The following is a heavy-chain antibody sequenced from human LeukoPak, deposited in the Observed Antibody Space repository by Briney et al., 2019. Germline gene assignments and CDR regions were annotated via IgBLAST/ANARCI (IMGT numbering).Heavy chain of an antibody. CDR1: GFTFDDYG. J-gene: IGHJ6*03. CDR2: INWNGGST. CDR3: ARLARGSGSYHAYDLFYYYYYYMDV. V-gene: IGHV3-20*04. D-gene: IGHD3-10*01. Sequence: PGGSLRLSCAASGFTFDDYGMSWVRQAPGKGLEWVSGINWNGGSTGYADSVKGRFTISRDNAKNSLYLQMNSLRAEDTALYYCARLARGSGSYHAYDLFYYYYYYMDVWGKGTTVTVSS.